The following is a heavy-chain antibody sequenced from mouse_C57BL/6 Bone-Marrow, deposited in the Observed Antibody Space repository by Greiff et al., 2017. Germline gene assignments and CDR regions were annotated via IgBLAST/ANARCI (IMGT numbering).Heavy chain of an antibody. V-gene: IGHV14-4*01. Sequence: DVKLQESGAELVRPGASVKLSCTASGFNIKDDYMHWVKQRPEQGLEWIGWIDPENGDTEYASKFQGKATITADTSSNTAYLQLSSLTSEDTAVYYCTRSCWFAYWGQGTLVTVSA. CDR1: GFNIKDDY. CDR3: TRSCWFAY. J-gene: IGHJ3*01. D-gene: IGHD1-1*01. CDR2: IDPENGDT.